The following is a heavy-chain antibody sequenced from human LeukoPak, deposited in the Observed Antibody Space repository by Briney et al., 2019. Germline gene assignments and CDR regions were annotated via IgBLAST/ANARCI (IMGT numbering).Heavy chain of an antibody. J-gene: IGHJ6*02. CDR3: ARGVPVTISGAPRSETSRRRSGGMDV. CDR2: VNHSGTI. V-gene: IGHV4-34*01. Sequence: PSETLSLTCAVYGGSFSAYYWNWIRQSPGKGLEWIGEVNHSGTINYNPSLKSRVTISVDTSNNQYSLRLTSVTAADTAVYYCARGVPVTISGAPRSETSRRRSGGMDVWGQGTTVTVSS. CDR1: GGSFSAYY. D-gene: IGHD3-3*01.